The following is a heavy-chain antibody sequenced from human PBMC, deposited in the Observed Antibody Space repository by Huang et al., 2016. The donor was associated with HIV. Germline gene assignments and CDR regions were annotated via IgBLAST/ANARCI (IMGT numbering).Heavy chain of an antibody. J-gene: IGHJ5*02. V-gene: IGHV4-39*01. CDR2: INYSGST. CDR1: GGSISSSSYC. Sequence: QLQLQESGPGLVKPSETLSLTCTVSGGSISSSSYCWGWIRQPPGKGLEWIGSINYSGSTYYNPSLKSRVTISVDTSKNQFSLKLSSVTAADTAVYYCARRKPGEHKWFDPWGQGTLVTVSS. CDR3: ARRKPGEHKWFDP. D-gene: IGHD7-27*01.